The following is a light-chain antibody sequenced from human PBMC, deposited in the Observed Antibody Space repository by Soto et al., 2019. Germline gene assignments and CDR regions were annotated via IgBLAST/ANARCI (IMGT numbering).Light chain of an antibody. CDR3: HSYDSSNWV. V-gene: IGLV6-57*02. J-gene: IGLJ3*02. Sequence: NFMLTQPHSVSESPGKTVTISCTGISGSIASNYVQWYQQRPGSAPTTVIYEDNQRPSGVPDRFSGSIDSSSNSASLTISGLQTEDEADYYCHSYDSSNWVFGGGTKVTVL. CDR2: EDN. CDR1: SGSIASNY.